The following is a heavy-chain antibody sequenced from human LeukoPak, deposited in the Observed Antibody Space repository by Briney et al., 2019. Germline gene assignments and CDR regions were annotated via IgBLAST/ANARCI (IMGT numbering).Heavy chain of an antibody. CDR2: MYYRGNT. CDR3: ARLYGNYQNYFDY. CDR1: GGSISSITYY. Sequence: PSETLSLTCTVSGGSISSITYYWGWVRQPPGKGLEWVGHMYYRGNTFYNPSLKSRVTISVDTSKNQFSLKLRSVTAADTAVYYCARLYGNYQNYFDYWGQGTLVTVSS. J-gene: IGHJ4*02. D-gene: IGHD1-7*01. V-gene: IGHV4-39*07.